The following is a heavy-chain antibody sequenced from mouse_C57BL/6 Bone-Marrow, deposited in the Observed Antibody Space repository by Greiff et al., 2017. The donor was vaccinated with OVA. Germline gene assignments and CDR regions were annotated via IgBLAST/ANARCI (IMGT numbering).Heavy chain of an antibody. CDR3: ARCYYGSSYEYYFDY. CDR2: IYPRSGNT. Sequence: VQLQQSGAELARPGASVKLSCKASGYTFTSYGISWVKQRTGQGLEWIGEIYPRSGNTYYNEKFKGKATLTADKSSRTAYMELRSLTSEDSAVYFCARCYYGSSYEYYFDYWGQGTTLTVSS. V-gene: IGHV1-81*01. D-gene: IGHD1-1*01. CDR1: GYTFTSYG. J-gene: IGHJ2*01.